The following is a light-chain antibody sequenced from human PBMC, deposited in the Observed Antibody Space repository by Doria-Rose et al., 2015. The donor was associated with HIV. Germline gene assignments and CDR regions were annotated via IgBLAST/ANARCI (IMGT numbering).Light chain of an antibody. CDR2: DAS. V-gene: IGKV3-20*01. CDR3: HQYASSRT. Sequence: EIVLTQSPGTLSLSPGERATLSCRASQSVSANYLAWYQQRPGQSPRLLIYDASSRATDIPDRFSGSGSGTDFTLTISRLEPEDFAVYYCHQYASSRTFGQGTKVEIK. CDR1: QSVSANY. J-gene: IGKJ1*01.